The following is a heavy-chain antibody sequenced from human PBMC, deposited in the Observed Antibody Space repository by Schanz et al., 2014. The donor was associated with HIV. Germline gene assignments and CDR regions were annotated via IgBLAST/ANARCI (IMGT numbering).Heavy chain of an antibody. D-gene: IGHD3-3*02. V-gene: IGHV1-69*01. CDR3: ARAAFSSEYYYGMDV. CDR1: GGTFSIYA. Sequence: QVPLVQSRAEVKKPGSSVKVSCKASGGTFSIYAISWVRQAPGQGLEWMGGIIPIFGTANYAQKFQGRVTIIADEATSTAYMELSSLRSADTAVYFCARAAFSSEYYYGMDVWGQGTTVTVSS. J-gene: IGHJ6*02. CDR2: IIPIFGTA.